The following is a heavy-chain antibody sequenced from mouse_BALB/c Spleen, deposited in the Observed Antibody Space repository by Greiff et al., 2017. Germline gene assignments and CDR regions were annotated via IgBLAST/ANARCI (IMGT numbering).Heavy chain of an antibody. V-gene: IGHV8-12*01. Sequence: QVTLKVSGPGILQPSQTLSLTCSFSGFSLSTSGMGVSWIRQPSGKGLEWLAHIYWDDDKRYNPSLKSRLTISKDTSRNQVFLKITSVDTADTATYYCARREADYDGFAYWGQGTLVTVSA. D-gene: IGHD2-4*01. J-gene: IGHJ3*01. CDR3: ARREADYDGFAY. CDR2: IYWDDDK. CDR1: GFSLSTSGMG.